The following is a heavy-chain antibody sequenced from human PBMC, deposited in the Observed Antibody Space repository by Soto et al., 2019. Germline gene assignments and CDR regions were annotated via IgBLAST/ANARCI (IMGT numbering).Heavy chain of an antibody. CDR1: GFTFSSYS. D-gene: IGHD1-7*01. Sequence: EVQLVESGGGLVKPGGSLRLSCAASGFTFSSYSMNWVRQAPGKGLEWVSSISSSSSYIYYADSVKGRFTISRDNAKNSLYLQMNSLRAEDTAVYYCARDATGTTGFDYWGQGTLVTVSS. CDR3: ARDATGTTGFDY. J-gene: IGHJ4*02. V-gene: IGHV3-21*01. CDR2: ISSSSSYI.